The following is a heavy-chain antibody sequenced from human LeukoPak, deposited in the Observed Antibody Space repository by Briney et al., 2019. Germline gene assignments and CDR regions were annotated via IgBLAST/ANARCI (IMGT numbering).Heavy chain of an antibody. CDR1: GFTFSSYS. D-gene: IGHD1-1*01. CDR2: ISTSSSYI. Sequence: PGGSLRLYCAASGFTFSSYSMNWVRHAPGKGLEWVSSISTSSSYIYYADSVKGRFTISRDNAKNSLYLQMNSLRAEDTAVYYCAREEDGKAESFDPWGQGTLVTVSS. V-gene: IGHV3-21*01. J-gene: IGHJ5*02. CDR3: AREEDGKAESFDP.